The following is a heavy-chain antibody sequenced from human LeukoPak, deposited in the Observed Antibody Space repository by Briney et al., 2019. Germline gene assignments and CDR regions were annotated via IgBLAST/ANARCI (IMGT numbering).Heavy chain of an antibody. Sequence: GGSLRLSCAASGFTFSSYGMHWVRQAPGKGLEWVAFIRYDGGNKYYADSVKGRFTISRNNSKNTLYLQMNSLRAEDTAVYYCVPYCSSTSCYTGPWGQGTLVTVSS. V-gene: IGHV3-30*02. CDR3: VPYCSSTSCYTGP. CDR1: GFTFSSYG. CDR2: IRYDGGNK. D-gene: IGHD2-2*02. J-gene: IGHJ5*02.